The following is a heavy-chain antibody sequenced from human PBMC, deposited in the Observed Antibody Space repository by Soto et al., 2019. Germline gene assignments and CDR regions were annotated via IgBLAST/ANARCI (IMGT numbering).Heavy chain of an antibody. CDR3: ARDPPPPDY. CDR1: GYTCASYA. CDR2: ISAYDGNT. V-gene: IGHV1-18*01. J-gene: IGHJ4*02. Sequence: QVQLVQSGAEVKEPGASVKVSCKASGYTCASYAICRMRQAPGQGLEWMGWISAYDGNTNYAQKLQGRVTMTTDTSTSTDYMELRSLRSDDTAVYYCARDPPPPDYWGQGTLVTVSS.